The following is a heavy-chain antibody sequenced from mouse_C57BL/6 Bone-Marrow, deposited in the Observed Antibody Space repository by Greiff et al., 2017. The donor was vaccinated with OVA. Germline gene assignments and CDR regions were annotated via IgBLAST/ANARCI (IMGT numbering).Heavy chain of an antibody. J-gene: IGHJ4*01. CDR1: GYSITSGYY. D-gene: IGHD2-5*01. CDR2: ISYDGSN. Sequence: EVQRVESGPGLVKPSQSLSLTCSVTGYSITSGYYWNWIRQFPGNKLEWMGYISYDGSNNYNPYLKNRISITRDTSKNQFFLKLNSVTTEDTATYACAKDAYYNNYDYYAMDYWGQGTSVTVSS. V-gene: IGHV3-6*01. CDR3: AKDAYYNNYDYYAMDY.